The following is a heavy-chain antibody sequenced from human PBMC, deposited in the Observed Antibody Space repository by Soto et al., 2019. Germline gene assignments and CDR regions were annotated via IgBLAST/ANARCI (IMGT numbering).Heavy chain of an antibody. D-gene: IGHD5-18*01. Sequence: LSLTCTVSGGSISSYYWSWIWQPAGKGLEWIGRIYTSGSTNYNPSLKSRVTMSVDTSKNQFSLKLSSVTAADTAVYYCARDRLGSYGFNWFDPWGQGTLVTVSS. CDR2: IYTSGST. CDR3: ARDRLGSYGFNWFDP. V-gene: IGHV4-4*07. J-gene: IGHJ5*02. CDR1: GGSISSYY.